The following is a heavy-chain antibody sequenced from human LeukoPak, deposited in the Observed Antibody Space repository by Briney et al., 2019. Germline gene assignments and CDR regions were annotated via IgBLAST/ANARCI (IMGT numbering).Heavy chain of an antibody. J-gene: IGHJ6*03. Sequence: GGSLRLSCAASGFTFSSYWMHWVRQAPGKGLVWVSRINSDGRSPSYADSVKGRFTISRDNAENTLYLQMNSLRAEDTAVYYCAKTSGNYYYYYYYYMDVWGKGTTVTISS. V-gene: IGHV3-74*01. CDR3: AKTSGNYYYYYYYYMDV. D-gene: IGHD3-3*01. CDR2: INSDGRSP. CDR1: GFTFSSYW.